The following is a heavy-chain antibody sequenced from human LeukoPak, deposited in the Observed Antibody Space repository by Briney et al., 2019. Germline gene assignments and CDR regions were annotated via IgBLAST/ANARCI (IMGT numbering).Heavy chain of an antibody. Sequence: ASVNVSCKPSGYTFTNYYIHWVRQAPGQGLEWIGIINPSGSSTSYAQKFQGRVTMTRDTSTSTVYMELSSLRSEDTAVYYCAGGTTNTKGAFDMWGQGTMVTVSS. D-gene: IGHD2-8*01. CDR2: INPSGSST. V-gene: IGHV1-46*01. CDR1: GYTFTNYY. J-gene: IGHJ3*02. CDR3: AGGTTNTKGAFDM.